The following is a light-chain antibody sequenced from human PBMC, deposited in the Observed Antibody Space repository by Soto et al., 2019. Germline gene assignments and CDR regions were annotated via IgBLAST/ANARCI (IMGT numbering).Light chain of an antibody. CDR3: CSYAGSSTYV. V-gene: IGLV2-23*02. Sequence: SALTQPASVSGSPGQSITISCTGTSSDVGGYNYVSWYQHHPGKAPKLMIYDVSKRPSGVSNRFSGSKSGNTASLTISGLQAEDEADYYCCSYAGSSTYVFGTGTKVTVL. CDR2: DVS. J-gene: IGLJ1*01. CDR1: SSDVGGYNY.